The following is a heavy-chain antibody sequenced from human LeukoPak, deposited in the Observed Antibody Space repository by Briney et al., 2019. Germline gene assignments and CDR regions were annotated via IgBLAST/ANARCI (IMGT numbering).Heavy chain of an antibody. D-gene: IGHD3-22*01. CDR1: GYTFTSYY. J-gene: IGHJ4*02. CDR2: INPSGGST. Sequence: ASVKVSCKASGYTFTSYYMHWVRQAPGQGLEWMGFINPSGGSTSYAQKFQGRVTMTRDTSTSTVYMELSSLRSEDTAVYYCARGEEAYYESSGYYFDYWGQGTLATVSS. CDR3: ARGEEAYYESSGYYFDY. V-gene: IGHV1-46*01.